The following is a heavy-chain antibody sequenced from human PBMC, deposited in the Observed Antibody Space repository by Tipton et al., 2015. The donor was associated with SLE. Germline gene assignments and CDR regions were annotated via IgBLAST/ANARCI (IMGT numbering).Heavy chain of an antibody. V-gene: IGHV4-34*01. CDR2: INHSGST. CDR1: GGSIRGYY. Sequence: TLSLTCAVYGGSIRGYYWSWIRQPPGKGLEWIGEINHSGSTNYNPSLKSRVTISVDTSKNQFSLKLSSVTAADTAVYYCARIPIEYTSAFDIWGQGTMATVSS. D-gene: IGHD6-6*01. CDR3: ARIPIEYTSAFDI. J-gene: IGHJ3*02.